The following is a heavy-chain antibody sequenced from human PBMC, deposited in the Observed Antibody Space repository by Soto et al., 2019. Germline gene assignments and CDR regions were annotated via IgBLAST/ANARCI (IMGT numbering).Heavy chain of an antibody. CDR1: GGTFSSYA. J-gene: IGHJ6*02. D-gene: IGHD2-2*01. CDR3: ARDAGYCSSTSCYGVMDV. V-gene: IGHV1-69*06. CDR2: IIPIFGTA. Sequence: QVQLVQSGAEVKKPGSSVNVSCKASGGTFSSYAISWVRQAPGQGLEWMGGIIPIFGTANYAQKFQGRVTITADKSTSTAYMELSSLRSEDTAVYYCARDAGYCSSTSCYGVMDVWGQGTTVTVSS.